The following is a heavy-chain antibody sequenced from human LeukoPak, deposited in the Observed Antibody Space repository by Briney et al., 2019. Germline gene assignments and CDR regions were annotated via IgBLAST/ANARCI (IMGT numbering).Heavy chain of an antibody. D-gene: IGHD5-12*01. Sequence: PSQTRSLTCTVSGGSISSGGYYWSWIRQHPGKGLEWIGYIYYSGSTYYNPSLKSRVTISADSSKNQFSLKVSSVTVADTAVYYCARVSPGYSGYVWDRDYWGQGTLVTVSS. CDR2: IYYSGST. CDR3: ARVSPGYSGYVWDRDY. CDR1: GGSISSGGYY. J-gene: IGHJ4*02. V-gene: IGHV4-31*03.